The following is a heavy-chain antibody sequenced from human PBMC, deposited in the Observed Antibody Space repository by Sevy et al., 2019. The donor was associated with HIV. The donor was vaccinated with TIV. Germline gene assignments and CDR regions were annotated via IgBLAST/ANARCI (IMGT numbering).Heavy chain of an antibody. Sequence: LSLTCTVSGGSITSLYWNWIRQPPGKGLEWIANIYYNGHINYNPSLKSRVTLSLDTSKNQFALRLSSVTAADTAMYFWAGENAGGGGYFWGQGMLVTVST. V-gene: IGHV4-59*08. CDR3: AGENAGGGGYF. CDR2: IYYNGHI. J-gene: IGHJ4*02. CDR1: GGSITSLY. D-gene: IGHD1-26*01.